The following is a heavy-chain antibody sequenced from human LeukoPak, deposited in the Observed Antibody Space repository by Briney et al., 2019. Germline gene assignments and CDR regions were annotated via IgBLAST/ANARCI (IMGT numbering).Heavy chain of an antibody. D-gene: IGHD2-2*01. CDR2: ISSSGSTV. CDR3: AAGLDIVVVPAASYYGMDV. V-gene: IGHV3-48*03. J-gene: IGHJ6*04. Sequence: PGGSLRLSCAASGFTFSSYEMNWVRQAPGKGLEWVSYISSSGSTVYYADSVKGRLTISRDNAKNSLYLQMNSLRAEDTAVYYCAAGLDIVVVPAASYYGMDVWGKGTTVTVSS. CDR1: GFTFSSYE.